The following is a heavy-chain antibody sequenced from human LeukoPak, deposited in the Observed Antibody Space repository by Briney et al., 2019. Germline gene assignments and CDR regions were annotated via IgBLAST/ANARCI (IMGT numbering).Heavy chain of an antibody. Sequence: GGSLRLSCAASGFTFSSYGMHWVRQVPGKGLEWVAVISYDGSNKYYADSVKGRFTISRDNSKNTLYLQMNSLRAEDTAVYYCAKDLTGGGEFDPWGQGTLVTVSS. CDR3: AKDLTGGGEFDP. CDR2: ISYDGSNK. V-gene: IGHV3-30*18. CDR1: GFTFSSYG. D-gene: IGHD3-16*01. J-gene: IGHJ5*02.